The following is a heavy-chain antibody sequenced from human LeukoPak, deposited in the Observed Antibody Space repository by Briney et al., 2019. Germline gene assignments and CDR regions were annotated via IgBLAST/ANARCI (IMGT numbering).Heavy chain of an antibody. D-gene: IGHD3-22*01. V-gene: IGHV4-4*07. CDR1: GGSISSYY. J-gene: IGHJ6*03. CDR3: ARDRYDSSGYHLHMDV. Sequence: PSETLSLTCTVSGGSISSYYWSWIRQSAGTGLEWIGRIYTSGSTNYNPSLKSRVTMSVDTSKNQFSLKLSSVTAADTAVYYCARDRYDSSGYHLHMDVWGKGTTVTVSS. CDR2: IYTSGST.